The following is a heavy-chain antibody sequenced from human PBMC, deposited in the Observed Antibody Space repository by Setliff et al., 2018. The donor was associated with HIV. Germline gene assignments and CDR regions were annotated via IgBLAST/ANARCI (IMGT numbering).Heavy chain of an antibody. CDR1: GGSVSSYH. J-gene: IGHJ4*02. CDR3: ARELYGGNSRPFDY. V-gene: IGHV4-59*02. D-gene: IGHD2-21*02. Sequence: PSETLSLTCTVSGGSVSSYHWTWIRQPPGKGLEWIGSVFHSGSTDHNPSLEGRLTMSVDTSKNKVSLRLKSVTTAATAVYFCARELYGGNSRPFDYWGQGALVTVSS. CDR2: VFHSGST.